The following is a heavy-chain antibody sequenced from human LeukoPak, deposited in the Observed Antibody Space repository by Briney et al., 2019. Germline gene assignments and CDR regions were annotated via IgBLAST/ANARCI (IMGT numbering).Heavy chain of an antibody. CDR1: GYSISSGYY. J-gene: IGHJ3*02. V-gene: IGHV4-38-2*02. CDR3: ARARGALRYCSSTSCYPDAFGI. Sequence: PSETLSLTCTVSGYSISSGYYWGWIRQPPGKGLEWSGSIYHSGSTYYNPSLKSRVTISVDTSKNQFPLKLSSVTAADTAVYYCARARGALRYCSSTSCYPDAFGIWGQGTMVTVSS. CDR2: IYHSGST. D-gene: IGHD2-2*01.